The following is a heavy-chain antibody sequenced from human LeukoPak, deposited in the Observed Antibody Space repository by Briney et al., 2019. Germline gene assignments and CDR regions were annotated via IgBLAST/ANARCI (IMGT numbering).Heavy chain of an antibody. CDR2: IKQDGSEK. CDR1: GFTFSSYW. CDR3: ARDEVWFGELLCCSDY. D-gene: IGHD3-10*01. Sequence: GGSLRLSCEASGFTFSSYWMSWVRQAPGKGLEWVANIKQDGSEKYYVDSVKGRFTISRDNAKNSLYLQMNSLRAEDTAVYYCARDEVWFGELLCCSDYWGQGTLVTVSS. J-gene: IGHJ4*02. V-gene: IGHV3-7*01.